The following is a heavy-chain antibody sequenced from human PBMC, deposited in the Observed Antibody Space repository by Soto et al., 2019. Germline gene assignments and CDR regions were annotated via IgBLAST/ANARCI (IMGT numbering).Heavy chain of an antibody. CDR2: IIPIFGTA. CDR1: GGRFRSYA. J-gene: IGHJ6*02. Sequence: GASVKPSCKACGGRFRSYAISWVRQAPKQGLEWMGGIIPIFGTANYAQKFQGRVTITADESTSTAYMELSSLRSEDTAVYYCATADIGDFWSGYSPYYYHGMDVWGQGTTLTVSS. V-gene: IGHV1-69*13. D-gene: IGHD3-3*01. CDR3: ATADIGDFWSGYSPYYYHGMDV.